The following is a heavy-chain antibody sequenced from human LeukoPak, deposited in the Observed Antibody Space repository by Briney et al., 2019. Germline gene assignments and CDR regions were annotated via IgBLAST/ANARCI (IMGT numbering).Heavy chain of an antibody. CDR2: ISYDRDNK. Sequence: GGSLRLSCAASGFTFSSYAMHWVRQAPGKGLEWVAVISYDRDNKYADSVKGRFTISRDNSKNTLYLQMNSLRAEDTALYYCASGGVAAQLFADFDYWGQGTLVTVSS. CDR1: GFTFSSYA. CDR3: ASGGVAAQLFADFDY. V-gene: IGHV3-30-3*01. D-gene: IGHD6-13*01. J-gene: IGHJ4*02.